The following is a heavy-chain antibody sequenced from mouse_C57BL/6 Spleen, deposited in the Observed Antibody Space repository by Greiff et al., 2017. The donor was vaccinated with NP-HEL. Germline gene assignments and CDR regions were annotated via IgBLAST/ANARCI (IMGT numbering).Heavy chain of an antibody. CDR2: IDPEDGDT. CDR1: GFNIKDYY. CDR3: TTFGLRDYYAMDY. V-gene: IGHV14-1*01. D-gene: IGHD2-2*01. Sequence: EVQLQQSGAELVRPGASVKLSCTASGFNIKDYYMHWVKQRPEQGLEWIGRIDPEDGDTEYAPKFQGKATMTADTSSNTAYLQLSSLTSEDTAVYYSTTFGLRDYYAMDYWGQGTSVTVSS. J-gene: IGHJ4*01.